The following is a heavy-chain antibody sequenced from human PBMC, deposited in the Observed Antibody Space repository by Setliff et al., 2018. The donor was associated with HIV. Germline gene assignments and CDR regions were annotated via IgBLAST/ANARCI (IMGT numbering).Heavy chain of an antibody. CDR2: IRYDGSDK. V-gene: IGHV3-30*02. CDR1: GFTFSSYG. Sequence: GGSLRLSCAASGFTFSSYGMHWVRQAPGKGLEWVTFIRYDGSDKYYADSVKGRFTISRDNSKNTLYLQMNSLRTEDTAVYYCAKNARDYYYYYMDVWGLGTTVTVSS. CDR3: AKNARDYYYYYMDV. J-gene: IGHJ6*03.